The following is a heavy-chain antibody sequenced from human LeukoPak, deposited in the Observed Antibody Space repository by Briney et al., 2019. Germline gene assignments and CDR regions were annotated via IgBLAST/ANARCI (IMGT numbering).Heavy chain of an antibody. V-gene: IGHV4-4*02. CDR1: GGSISSSNW. D-gene: IGHD3-10*01. CDR3: ARHVPVLQVYGSGPRAFDI. J-gene: IGHJ3*02. Sequence: PSGTLSLTCAVSGGSISSSNWWSWVRQPPGKGLEWIGEIYHSGSTNYNPSLKSRVTISVDTSKNQFSLKLSSVTAADTAVYYCARHVPVLQVYGSGPRAFDIWGQGTMVTVSS. CDR2: IYHSGST.